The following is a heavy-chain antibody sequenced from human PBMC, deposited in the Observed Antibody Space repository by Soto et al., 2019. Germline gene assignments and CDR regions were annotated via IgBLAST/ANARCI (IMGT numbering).Heavy chain of an antibody. Sequence: SETLSLTCAVYGVSFSSYYWNWIRQSPGKGLEWIGEIHHSGSTNYNPSLKGRVSISVDTSKNLFSLELSSVTAADTAVYYCARWDENWGLYYYGLDVWGLGTTVTVSS. CDR2: IHHSGST. D-gene: IGHD7-27*01. V-gene: IGHV4-34*01. CDR1: GVSFSSYY. CDR3: ARWDENWGLYYYGLDV. J-gene: IGHJ6*02.